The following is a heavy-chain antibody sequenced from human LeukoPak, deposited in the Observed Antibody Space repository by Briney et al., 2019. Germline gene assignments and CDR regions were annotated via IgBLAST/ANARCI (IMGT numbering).Heavy chain of an antibody. CDR3: ARADSSGWYNY. CDR1: GGSFSGYY. D-gene: IGHD6-19*01. V-gene: IGHV4-34*01. Sequence: SETLSLTCAVYGGSFSGYYWSWIRQPPGKGLEWIGEVNHSGSTNYNPSLKSRVTISVDTSKNQFSLKLSSVTAADTAVYYCARADSSGWYNYWGQGTLVTVSS. J-gene: IGHJ4*02. CDR2: VNHSGST.